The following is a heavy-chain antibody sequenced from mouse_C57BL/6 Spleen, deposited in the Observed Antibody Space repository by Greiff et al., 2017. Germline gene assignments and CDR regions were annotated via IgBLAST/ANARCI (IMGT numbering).Heavy chain of an antibody. J-gene: IGHJ4*01. Sequence: QVQLQQSGAELAKPGASVKLSCKASGYTFTSYWMHWVKQRPGQGLEWIGYINPSSGYTKYNQKFKDKATLTADKSSSTAYMQLSSLTSEDSAVYYCARRALYYDYDVYAMDYWGQGTSVTVSS. D-gene: IGHD2-4*01. CDR3: ARRALYYDYDVYAMDY. CDR2: INPSSGYT. CDR1: GYTFTSYW. V-gene: IGHV1-7*01.